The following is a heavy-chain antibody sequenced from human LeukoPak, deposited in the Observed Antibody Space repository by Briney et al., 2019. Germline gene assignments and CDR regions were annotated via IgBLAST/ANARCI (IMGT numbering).Heavy chain of an antibody. D-gene: IGHD2-8*01. CDR3: ARDLYGYFQH. Sequence: SETLSLTCTVSGGSVSNNYWSWIRQPPGKGLECIGYIYYSGSTNYNPSLKSRVTISVDTSKNQFSLKLNSVTAADTAVYYCARDLYGYFQHWGQGTLVTVSS. CDR1: GGSVSNNY. J-gene: IGHJ1*01. V-gene: IGHV4-59*02. CDR2: IYYSGST.